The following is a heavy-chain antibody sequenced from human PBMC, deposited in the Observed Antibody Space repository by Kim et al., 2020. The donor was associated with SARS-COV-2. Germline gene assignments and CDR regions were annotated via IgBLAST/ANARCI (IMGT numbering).Heavy chain of an antibody. CDR1: GDSIGTYY. J-gene: IGHJ6*02. V-gene: IGHV4-4*07. Sequence: SETLSLTCTISGDSIGTYYWSWIRQPAGKGLEWIGRIYTSGTTNYNPSLKSRVTMSLDTSKNQVSLKVSSVTAADTAVYYCARDGLYGDYYYGMDVWGQGTTVSVSS. D-gene: IGHD2-8*01. CDR3: ARDGLYGDYYYGMDV. CDR2: IYTSGTT.